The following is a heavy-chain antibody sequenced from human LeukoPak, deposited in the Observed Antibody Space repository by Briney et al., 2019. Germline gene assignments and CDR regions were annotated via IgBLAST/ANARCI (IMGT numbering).Heavy chain of an antibody. CDR2: IWYDGSNK. J-gene: IGHJ4*02. CDR1: GFTFSSYG. CDR3: AKSGGFDY. Sequence: PGRSLRLSCAASGFTFSSYGMHWVRQAPGKGLEWVAVIWYDGSNKYYADSVKGRFTISRDNAKNSLYLQMNSLRAEDTAVYYCAKSGGFDYWGQGTLVTVSS. V-gene: IGHV3-33*03.